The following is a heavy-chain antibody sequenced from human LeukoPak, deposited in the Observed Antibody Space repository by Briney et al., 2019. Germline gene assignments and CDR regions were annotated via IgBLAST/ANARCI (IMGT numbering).Heavy chain of an antibody. CDR1: GFTISSYA. V-gene: IGHV3-23*01. CDR2: ISGSGGIT. Sequence: GGSLRLSCAASGFTISSYAMSWVRQAPGKGLEWVSAISGSGGITYYADSVKGRFTISRDNSKNTLYLQMNSLRAEDTAAYYCARTQYSSGWYNWFDPWGQGTLVTVSS. D-gene: IGHD6-19*01. J-gene: IGHJ5*02. CDR3: ARTQYSSGWYNWFDP.